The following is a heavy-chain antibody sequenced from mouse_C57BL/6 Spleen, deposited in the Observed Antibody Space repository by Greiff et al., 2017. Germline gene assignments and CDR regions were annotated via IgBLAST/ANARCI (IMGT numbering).Heavy chain of an antibody. Sequence: QVQLQQPGTELVKPGASVKLSCKASGYTFTSYWMHWVKQRPGQGLEWIGNITPSNGGTNYNEKFKSKATLTVDKSSSTAYMQLGSLTSEDSAVYYCAREPHYYGSSYEFAYWGQGTLVTVSA. CDR3: AREPHYYGSSYEFAY. D-gene: IGHD1-1*01. CDR2: ITPSNGGT. CDR1: GYTFTSYW. V-gene: IGHV1-53*01. J-gene: IGHJ3*01.